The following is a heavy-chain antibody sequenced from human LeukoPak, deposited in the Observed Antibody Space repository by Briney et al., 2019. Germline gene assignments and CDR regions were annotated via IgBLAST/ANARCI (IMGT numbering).Heavy chain of an antibody. J-gene: IGHJ4*02. CDR3: ARGLGIADY. CDR1: GYTFTSYD. V-gene: IGHV1-8*01. D-gene: IGHD6-13*01. Sequence: GASVKVSCKASGYTFTSYDINWVRQATGQGLEWMGWMNPNSGNTGYAQKLQGRVTMTTDTSTSTAYMELRSLRSDDTAVYYCARGLGIADYWGQGTLVTVSS. CDR2: MNPNSGNT.